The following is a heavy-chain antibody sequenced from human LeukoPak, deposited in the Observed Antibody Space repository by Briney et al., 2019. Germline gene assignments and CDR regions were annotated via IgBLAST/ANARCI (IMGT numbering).Heavy chain of an antibody. CDR1: GYIFTGYY. V-gene: IGHV1-2*02. J-gene: IGHJ4*02. Sequence: ASVKVSCKASGYIFTGYYMHWVRQAPGQGLEWMGWIDPNSGDTNYAQKFQGRVTMTRDTSISTAYMELSRLRSDDTAVYYCARNKGRIDYWGQGTLVTVSS. CDR2: IDPNSGDT. CDR3: ARNKGRIDY.